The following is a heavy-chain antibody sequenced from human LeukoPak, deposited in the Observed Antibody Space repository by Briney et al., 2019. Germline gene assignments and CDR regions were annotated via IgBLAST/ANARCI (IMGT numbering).Heavy chain of an antibody. J-gene: IGHJ4*02. V-gene: IGHV4-4*07. CDR1: GGSISSYY. CDR2: IYTSGST. D-gene: IGHD3-9*01. CDR3: ARQGDYDILTGYPADHFDY. Sequence: SETLSLTCTVSGGSISSYYWSWIRQPAGKGLEWIGRIYTSGSTNYNPSLKSRVTISVDTSKNQFSLKLSSVTAADTAVYYCARQGDYDILTGYPADHFDYWGQGTLVTVSS.